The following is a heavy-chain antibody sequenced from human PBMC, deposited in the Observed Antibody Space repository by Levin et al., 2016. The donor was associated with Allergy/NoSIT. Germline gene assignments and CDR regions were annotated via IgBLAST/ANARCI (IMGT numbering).Heavy chain of an antibody. Sequence: SETLSLTCAAYGGSFSGYYWSWIRQPPGKGLEWIGEINQSGSTNYNPSLKSRITISVDTSKNQFSLKLSSVTAADTAVYYCARGPDYYDSSGYYPYWYFDLWGRGTLVTVSS. CDR2: INQSGST. D-gene: IGHD3-22*01. CDR1: GGSFSGYY. CDR3: ARGPDYYDSSGYYPYWYFDL. V-gene: IGHV4-34*01. J-gene: IGHJ2*01.